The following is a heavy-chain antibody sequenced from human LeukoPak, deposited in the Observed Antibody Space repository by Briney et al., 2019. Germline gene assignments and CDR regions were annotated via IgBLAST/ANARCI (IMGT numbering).Heavy chain of an antibody. CDR1: GFTFSSYS. CDR3: ARDLIMYGSESYFDDTFDI. J-gene: IGHJ3*02. Sequence: GGSLRLSCAASGFTFSSYSMNWVRQAPGKGLEWVSFISSSSSYIYYADSVKGRFTISRDSAKNSLYLQMNSLRAEDTAVYYCARDLIMYGSESYFDDTFDIWGQGTKVTVSS. V-gene: IGHV3-21*04. CDR2: ISSSSSYI. D-gene: IGHD3-10*01.